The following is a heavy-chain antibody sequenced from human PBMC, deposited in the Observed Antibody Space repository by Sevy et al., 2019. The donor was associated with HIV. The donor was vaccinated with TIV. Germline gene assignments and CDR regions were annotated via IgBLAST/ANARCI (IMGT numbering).Heavy chain of an antibody. CDR3: VRLYSCGGSCYYFDL. CDR1: GYSFTSRY. CDR2: INPGGGAP. D-gene: IGHD2-21*01. V-gene: IGHV1-46*01. Sequence: ASVKVSCKSSGYSFTSRYLHWVRQAPGQGLEWMGQINPGGGAPIYAQKFQGRVSMTSDTSTRTIYMDVSSLRSEDTAMYYCVRLYSCGGSCYYFDLWGQGTLVTVSS. J-gene: IGHJ4*02.